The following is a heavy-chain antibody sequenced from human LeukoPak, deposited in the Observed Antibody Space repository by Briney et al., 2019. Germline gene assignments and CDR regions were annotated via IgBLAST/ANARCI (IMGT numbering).Heavy chain of an antibody. D-gene: IGHD5-18*01. V-gene: IGHV5-10-1*01. CDR2: IDPSDSYT. J-gene: IGHJ4*02. CDR3: ARGGRGYSYGNMVYFDY. CDR1: GYSFTSYW. Sequence: GESLRISFKGSGYSFTSYWISWVRQMPGKGLEWMGRIDPSDSYTNYSPSFQGHVTISADKSISTAYLQWSSLKASDTAMYYCARGGRGYSYGNMVYFDYWGQGTLVTVSS.